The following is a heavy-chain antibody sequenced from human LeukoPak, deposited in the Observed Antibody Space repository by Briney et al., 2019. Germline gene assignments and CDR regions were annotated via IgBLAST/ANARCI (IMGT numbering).Heavy chain of an antibody. D-gene: IGHD7-27*01. J-gene: IGHJ4*02. CDR3: ARDLNWETY. Sequence: PGGSLRLSCAASGFTLSNYWMGWVRRAPGKGLEWVANINQDGSEKHYVDFLKGRFTISRDNANNSLYLQMNSLRAEDTAVYYCARDLNWETYWGQGTLVSVSS. CDR1: GFTLSNYW. CDR2: INQDGSEK. V-gene: IGHV3-7*01.